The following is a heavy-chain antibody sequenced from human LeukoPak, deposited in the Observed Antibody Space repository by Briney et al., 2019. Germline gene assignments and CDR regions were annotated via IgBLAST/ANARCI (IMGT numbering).Heavy chain of an antibody. Sequence: EASVKVSCKVSGYTLTELSMHWVRQAPGKGLEWMGGFDPEDGETIYAQKFQGRVTMTEDTSTDTAYMELSSLRSEDTAVYYCATLSEQWRLYFDYWGQGTLVTVSS. CDR1: GYTLTELS. CDR3: ATLSEQWRLYFDY. D-gene: IGHD6-19*01. V-gene: IGHV1-24*01. J-gene: IGHJ4*02. CDR2: FDPEDGET.